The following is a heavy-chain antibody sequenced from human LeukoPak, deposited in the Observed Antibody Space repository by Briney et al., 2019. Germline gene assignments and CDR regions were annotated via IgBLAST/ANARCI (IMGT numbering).Heavy chain of an antibody. Sequence: SQTLSLTCAISGDSVSSNSVTWNWIRQSPSRGLEWLGRTYYRSTWYNDYAVSVRGRITVNPDTSKNQFSLKLSSVTAADTAVYYCARADYSSSWYWDYNWFDPWGQGTLVTVSS. J-gene: IGHJ5*02. D-gene: IGHD6-13*01. CDR2: TYYRSTWYN. CDR1: GDSVSSNSVT. V-gene: IGHV6-1*01. CDR3: ARADYSSSWYWDYNWFDP.